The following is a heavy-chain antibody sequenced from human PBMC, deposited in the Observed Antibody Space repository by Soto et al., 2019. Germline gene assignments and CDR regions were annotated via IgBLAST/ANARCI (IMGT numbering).Heavy chain of an antibody. CDR3: ARAPPYGDYGIVYYYYGMDV. CDR1: GDTVTGYY. D-gene: IGHD4-17*01. Sequence: ASLKVSCKASGDTVTGYYMHWMRQVPGQGLEWMGWINPNSGGTNYAQKFQGWGTMTRDTSISTAYMELSRLRSDDTAVYYCARAPPYGDYGIVYYYYGMDVWGQGTTVTVSS. J-gene: IGHJ6*02. CDR2: INPNSGGT. V-gene: IGHV1-2*04.